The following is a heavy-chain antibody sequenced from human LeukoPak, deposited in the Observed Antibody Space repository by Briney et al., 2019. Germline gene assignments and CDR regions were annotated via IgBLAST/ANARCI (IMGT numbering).Heavy chain of an antibody. CDR3: AREGYYDSSGYLFDY. J-gene: IGHJ4*02. Sequence: SQTLSLTCTVSGGSISRGGYYWSWIRQHPGKGLEWIGYIFYSGSTYYNPSLKSRVTISVATFKNQFSLKLSSVTAADTAVYYCAREGYYDSSGYLFDYWGQGTLVTVSS. D-gene: IGHD3-22*01. CDR2: IFYSGST. V-gene: IGHV4-31*03. CDR1: GGSISRGGYY.